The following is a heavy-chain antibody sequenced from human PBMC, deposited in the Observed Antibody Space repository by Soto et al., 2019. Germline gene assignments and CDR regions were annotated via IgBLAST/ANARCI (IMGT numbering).Heavy chain of an antibody. CDR3: AREVYGHDY. Sequence: GGSLRLSCAASGFTFSSHAMHWVRQAPAKGLDWVAVISYDGSNKYYADSVKGRFTISRDNSKNTLYLQMNSLSTEDTAVYYRAREVYGHDYWGQGTLVTVSS. CDR1: GFTFSSHA. CDR2: ISYDGSNK. D-gene: IGHD3-10*01. V-gene: IGHV3-30-3*01. J-gene: IGHJ4*02.